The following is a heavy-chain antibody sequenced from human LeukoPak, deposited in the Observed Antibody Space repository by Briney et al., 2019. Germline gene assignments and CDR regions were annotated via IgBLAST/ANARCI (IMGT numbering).Heavy chain of an antibody. Sequence: GGSLRLSCAASGFTFSPYTMNWVRQAPGKGLEWVSSISSSSNHIYYADAVKGRFTISRDNANNSMYLQMNSLRADDTAVYYCARYRSSPNFDYWGQGTLVTVSS. V-gene: IGHV3-21*06. CDR3: ARYRSSPNFDY. J-gene: IGHJ4*02. CDR1: GFTFSPYT. D-gene: IGHD6-13*01. CDR2: ISSSSNHI.